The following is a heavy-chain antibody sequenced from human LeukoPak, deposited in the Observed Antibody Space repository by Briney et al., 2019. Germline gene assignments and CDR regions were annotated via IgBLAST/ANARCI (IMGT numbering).Heavy chain of an antibody. CDR2: ISWNSGSI. CDR3: AKDLHYDFWSGSSAFDY. J-gene: IGHJ4*02. V-gene: IGHV3-9*01. Sequence: GGSLRLSCAASVFTLYDYAMHWVRQAPGKGLEWVSGISWNSGSIGYADSVKGRFTISRDNAKNSLYLQMNSLRAEDTALYYFAKDLHYDFWSGSSAFDYWGQGTLVTVSS. D-gene: IGHD3-3*01. CDR1: VFTLYDYA.